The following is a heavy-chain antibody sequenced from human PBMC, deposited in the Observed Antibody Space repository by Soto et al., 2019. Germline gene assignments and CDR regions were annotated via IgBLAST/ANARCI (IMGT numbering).Heavy chain of an antibody. CDR2: IYYSGST. CDR3: ARDRMATGRFDY. D-gene: IGHD5-12*01. Sequence: PSETLSLTCTVSGGSISSYYWSWIRQPPGKGLEWIGYIYYSGSTNYNPSLKSRVTISVDTSKNQFSLKLSSVTAADTAVYYCARDRMATGRFDYWGQGTLVTVYS. CDR1: GGSISSYY. V-gene: IGHV4-59*01. J-gene: IGHJ4*02.